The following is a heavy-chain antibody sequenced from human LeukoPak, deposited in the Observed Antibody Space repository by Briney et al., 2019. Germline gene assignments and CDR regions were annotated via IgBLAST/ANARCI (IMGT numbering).Heavy chain of an antibody. D-gene: IGHD1-7*01. CDR2: INYSGIT. CDR1: GGSITRSTDY. V-gene: IGHV4-39*02. CDR3: VRDIGNFEIDY. J-gene: IGHJ4*02. Sequence: SETLSLTCTVSGGSITRSTDYWGWIRQPPGKGLEWIGSINYSGITYYNPSLKSRVTKSVDTSTDQFSLRLSPVTAADTAVYFCVRDIGNFEIDYWGQGTLVTVSS.